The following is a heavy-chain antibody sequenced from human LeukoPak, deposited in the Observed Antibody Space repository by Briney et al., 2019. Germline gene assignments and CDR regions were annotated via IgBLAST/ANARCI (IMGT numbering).Heavy chain of an antibody. J-gene: IGHJ3*02. CDR1: GGSISSSSYY. CDR3: ARDQWLLRGGDHDAFDI. CDR2: IYYSGST. V-gene: IGHV4-39*07. Sequence: PSETLSLTCTVSGGSISSSSYYWGWIRQPPGKGLEWIGSIYYSGSTYYNPSLKSRVTISVDTSKNQFSLKLRSVTAADTAVYYCARDQWLLRGGDHDAFDIWGQGTMVTVSS. D-gene: IGHD6-19*01.